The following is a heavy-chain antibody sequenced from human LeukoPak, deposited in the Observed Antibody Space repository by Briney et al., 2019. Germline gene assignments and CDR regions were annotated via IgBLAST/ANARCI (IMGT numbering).Heavy chain of an antibody. J-gene: IGHJ3*02. CDR3: ARVSSSWSIDI. Sequence: LRLSCAASGFTVSSNYMSWIRQPPGKGLEWIGYIYYSGSTYYNPSLKSRVTISVDTSKNQFSLKLSSVTAADTAVYYCARVSSSWSIDIWGQGTMVTVSS. V-gene: IGHV4-30-4*08. CDR1: GFTVSSNY. CDR2: IYYSGST. D-gene: IGHD6-13*01.